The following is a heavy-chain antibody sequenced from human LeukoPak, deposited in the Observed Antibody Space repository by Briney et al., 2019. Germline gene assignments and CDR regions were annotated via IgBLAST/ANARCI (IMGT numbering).Heavy chain of an antibody. V-gene: IGHV3-74*01. CDR2: INSDGGST. J-gene: IGHJ4*02. D-gene: IGHD3-10*01. Sequence: PGGSLRLSCAASGFSFSSYWMHWVRQAPGKGLVWVSRINSDGGSTSYADSVKGRFTISRDDAKNTLYLQMNSLRAEDTAVYYCARAASYYGSGSFSKYYIDYWGQGNLVTVSS. CDR3: ARAASYYGSGSFSKYYIDY. CDR1: GFSFSSYW.